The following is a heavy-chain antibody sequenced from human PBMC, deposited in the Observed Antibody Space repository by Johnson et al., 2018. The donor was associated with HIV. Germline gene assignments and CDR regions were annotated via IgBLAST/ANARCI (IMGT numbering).Heavy chain of an antibody. D-gene: IGHD1-14*01. CDR1: GFSLSSYA. V-gene: IGHV3-30*14. J-gene: IGHJ3*02. CDR2: ISYYGSNK. CDR3: ARGFHRGGAFDI. Sequence: QAQMVESGGGVVQPGRSLRLSCAASGFSLSSYAMHWVRQSPGKGLEWVAVISYYGSNKYYADSVKGRFTISRDNSKNTLYLQMNSLRAEDTAVYYCARGFHRGGAFDIWGQGTMVTVSS.